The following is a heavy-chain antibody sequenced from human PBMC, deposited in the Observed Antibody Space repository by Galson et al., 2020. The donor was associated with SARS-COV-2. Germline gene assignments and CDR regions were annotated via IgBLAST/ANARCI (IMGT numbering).Heavy chain of an antibody. J-gene: IGHJ4*02. CDR1: GYSFNAYY. CDR3: AKGTLYYYNSANYRFDS. V-gene: IGHV1-2*02. CDR2: INPNSGGT. Sequence: GESLKISCKAAGYSFNAYYIHWVRQAPGQGLEWMGWINPNSGGTRNAHKFQDRVTMTRDTSISTAYMELSRLTSDDMAIYYCAKGTLYYYNSANYRFDSWGQGTLVTVSS. D-gene: IGHD3-10*01.